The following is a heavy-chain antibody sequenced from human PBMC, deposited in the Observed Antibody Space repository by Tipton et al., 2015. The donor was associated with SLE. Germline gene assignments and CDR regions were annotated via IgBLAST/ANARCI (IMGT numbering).Heavy chain of an antibody. J-gene: IGHJ4*02. Sequence: LSLTCAASGFTFSSYAMHWVRQAPGKGLEWVAVISYDGSNKYYADSVKGRFTISRDNSKNTLYLQMNSQRAEDTAVYYCARVGAPWRFDYWGQGTLVTVSS. CDR1: GFTFSSYA. V-gene: IGHV3-30-3*01. CDR3: ARVGAPWRFDY. D-gene: IGHD1-26*01. CDR2: ISYDGSNK.